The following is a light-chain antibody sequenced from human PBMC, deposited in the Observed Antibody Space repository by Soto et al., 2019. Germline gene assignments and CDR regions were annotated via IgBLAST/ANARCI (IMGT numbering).Light chain of an antibody. CDR2: DAS. V-gene: IGKV1-5*01. Sequence: DIQMTQYPSTLSASVGDRVTITCRASQSISTWLAWYQQKPGKAPKVLIYDASTLENGVPSRLSGSGSGTEFTLTISSLQPDDFATYYCQQYSTYWTFGLGTKVDIK. CDR1: QSISTW. J-gene: IGKJ1*01. CDR3: QQYSTYWT.